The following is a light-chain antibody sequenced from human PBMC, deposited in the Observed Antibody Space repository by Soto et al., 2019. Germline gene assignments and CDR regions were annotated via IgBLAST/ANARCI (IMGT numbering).Light chain of an antibody. Sequence: DIQMTQSPSTLSASVGDRVTITCRASQRISSWLAWYQQKPGKAPKLLIYDASSLESGVPSRFSGSGSGTEFTLTFSSLQPDDFATYYCQQYNSYSWTFGQGTKVEIK. CDR3: QQYNSYSWT. J-gene: IGKJ1*01. V-gene: IGKV1-5*01. CDR2: DAS. CDR1: QRISSW.